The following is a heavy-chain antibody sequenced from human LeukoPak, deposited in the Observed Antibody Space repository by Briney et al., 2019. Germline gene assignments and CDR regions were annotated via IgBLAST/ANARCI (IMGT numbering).Heavy chain of an antibody. CDR2: INHSGST. Sequence: SETLSLTCAVYGGSFSGYYWSWIRQPPGKGLEWIGEINHSGSTNYNPSLKSRVTISVDTSKNQFSLKLSSVTAADTAVYHCARGGLRYFDWLHRSYYFDYWGQGTLVTVSS. CDR3: ARGGLRYFDWLHRSYYFDY. CDR1: GGSFSGYY. J-gene: IGHJ4*02. V-gene: IGHV4-34*01. D-gene: IGHD3-9*01.